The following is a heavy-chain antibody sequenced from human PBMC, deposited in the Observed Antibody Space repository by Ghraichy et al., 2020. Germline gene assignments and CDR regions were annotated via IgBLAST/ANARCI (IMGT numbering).Heavy chain of an antibody. Sequence: SCTASGFIFSAYAMNWVRQVPGKGLEWVSYIGTSSDGIYYADSVRGRFTVSRDNAKNALYLQMNSLRDEDTAVYYCARDHSGTGTYYFAYEFWSQGTLVTVSS. CDR3: ARDHSGTGTYYFAYEF. CDR2: IGTSSDGI. V-gene: IGHV3-48*02. J-gene: IGHJ4*02. CDR1: GFIFSAYA. D-gene: IGHD1-26*01.